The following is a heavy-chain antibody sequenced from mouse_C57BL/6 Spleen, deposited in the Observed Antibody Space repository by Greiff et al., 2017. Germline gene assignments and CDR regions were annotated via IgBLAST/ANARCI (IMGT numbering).Heavy chain of an antibody. Sequence: EVMLVESGGGLVQPGGSLKLSCAASGFTFSDYGMAWVRQAPRKGPEWVAFISNLAYSIYYADTVTGRFTISRENAKNTLYLEMSSLRSEDTAMYDGARQAYYYVSSWGYFDYWGQGTTLTVTS. J-gene: IGHJ2*01. CDR1: GFTFSDYG. CDR2: ISNLAYSI. CDR3: ARQAYYYVSSWGYFDY. V-gene: IGHV5-15*01. D-gene: IGHD1-1*01.